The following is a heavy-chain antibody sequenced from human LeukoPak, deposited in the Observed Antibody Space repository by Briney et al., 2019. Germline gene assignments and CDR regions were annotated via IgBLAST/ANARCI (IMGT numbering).Heavy chain of an antibody. J-gene: IGHJ4*02. Sequence: GGSLRLSCAASGFTFTVYAMTWVRQAPGRGLEWVSAISGSGDRTYYADSVKGRFTISRDNSKNTLYLQMNSLRAEDTAVYYCAKAAPHFDYWGQGTLVTVSS. CDR3: AKAAPHFDY. CDR2: ISGSGDRT. CDR1: GFTFTVYA. V-gene: IGHV3-23*01.